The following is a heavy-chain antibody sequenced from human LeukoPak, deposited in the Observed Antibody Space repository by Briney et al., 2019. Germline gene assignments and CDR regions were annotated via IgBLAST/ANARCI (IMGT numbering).Heavy chain of an antibody. CDR3: ARVIRWKLPHYYYYYGMDV. V-gene: IGHV3-30*02. CDR2: IRFDGTNT. CDR1: GFSFSNYG. D-gene: IGHD1-26*01. Sequence: GGSLRLSCAASGFSFSNYGFHWVRQAPGKGLEWVTFIRFDGTNTYYADSVKGRFTISRDNSKNTLYLQMNSLRAEDTAVYYCARVIRWKLPHYYYYYGMDVWGQGTTVTVSS. J-gene: IGHJ6*02.